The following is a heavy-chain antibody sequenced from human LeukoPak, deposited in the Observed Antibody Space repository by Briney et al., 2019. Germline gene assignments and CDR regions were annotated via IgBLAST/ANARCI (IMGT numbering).Heavy chain of an antibody. CDR3: AKDRETLYDSSGYPDY. J-gene: IGHJ4*02. CDR2: ISYDGSNK. D-gene: IGHD3-22*01. Sequence: PGRSLRLSCAASGFTFSSYGMHWVRQAPGKGLEWVAVISYDGSNKYYADSVKGRFTIPRDNSKNTLYLQMNSLRAEDTAVYYCAKDRETLYDSSGYPDYWGQGTLVTVSS. CDR1: GFTFSSYG. V-gene: IGHV3-30*18.